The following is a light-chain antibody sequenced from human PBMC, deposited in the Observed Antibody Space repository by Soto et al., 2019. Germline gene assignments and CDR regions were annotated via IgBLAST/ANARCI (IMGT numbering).Light chain of an antibody. Sequence: ALTQPASVSGSPGQSISISCTGTSSDVGRFNFVSWFQQHPGKAPKLLIYEVTKRPSGVSNRFSGSKSGNTASLTISGLQTEDEADYYCRSYTTSSTSVFGTGTKVNVL. CDR3: RSYTTSSTSV. V-gene: IGLV2-14*01. CDR1: SSDVGRFNF. CDR2: EVT. J-gene: IGLJ1*01.